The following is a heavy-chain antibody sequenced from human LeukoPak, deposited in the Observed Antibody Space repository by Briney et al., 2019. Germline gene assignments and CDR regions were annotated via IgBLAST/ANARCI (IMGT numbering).Heavy chain of an antibody. CDR2: ISGSGGST. V-gene: IGHV3-23*01. D-gene: IGHD6-13*01. CDR3: AKVQTVYSSSWYGAFDI. J-gene: IGHJ3*02. Sequence: PGGSLRLSCAASGFTFSSYAMSWVRQAPGKGLEWVSAISGSGGSTYYADSAKGRFTISRDNSKNTLYLQMNSLRAEDTAVYYCAKVQTVYSSSWYGAFDIWGQGTMVTVSS. CDR1: GFTFSSYA.